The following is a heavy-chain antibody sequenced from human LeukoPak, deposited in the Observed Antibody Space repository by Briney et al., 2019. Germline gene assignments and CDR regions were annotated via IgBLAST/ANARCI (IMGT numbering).Heavy chain of an antibody. CDR2: IKSKADDGTT. CDR1: GFNFTNAW. D-gene: IGHD3-9*01. V-gene: IGHV3-15*01. CDR3: TTVGDYDILTGYPIDY. Sequence: GGSLRLSCIIPGFNFTNAWMSWVRQTPGEALEWVGRIKSKADDGTTDYAAPVKGRFTISRDDSKNTLYLQMNSLKTEDTAVYYCTTVGDYDILTGYPIDYWGQGTLVTVPS. J-gene: IGHJ4*02.